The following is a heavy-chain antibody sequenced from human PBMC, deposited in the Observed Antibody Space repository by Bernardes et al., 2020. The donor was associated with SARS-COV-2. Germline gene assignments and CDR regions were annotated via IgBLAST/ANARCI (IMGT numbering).Heavy chain of an antibody. D-gene: IGHD2-15*01. CDR2: ISSGGDTI. J-gene: IGHJ4*02. V-gene: IGHV3-48*01. CDR3: ARGWRENSFDY. Sequence: LRLACVGSGFIFTTYSMSWVRQAPGKGLEWLLFISSGGDTIHDADSVRGRFTVSRDDAKNSVYLQMNSLRAEDTAVYYCARGWRENSFDYWGQGALVTVSS. CDR1: GFIFTTYS.